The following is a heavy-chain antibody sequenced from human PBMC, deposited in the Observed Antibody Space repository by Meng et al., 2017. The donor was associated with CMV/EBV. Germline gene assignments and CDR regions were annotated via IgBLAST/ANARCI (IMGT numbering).Heavy chain of an antibody. CDR1: GSYY. CDR2: IYYSGST. Sequence: GSYYWSWIRQPPGKGLEWIGYIYYSGSTNSNPSLKSRVTISVDTSKNQFSLKLSSVTAADTAVYYYARGYCSGGSCYSLPTNWFDPWGQGTLVTVSS. CDR3: ARGYCSGGSCYSLPTNWFDP. V-gene: IGHV4-61*01. J-gene: IGHJ5*02. D-gene: IGHD2-15*01.